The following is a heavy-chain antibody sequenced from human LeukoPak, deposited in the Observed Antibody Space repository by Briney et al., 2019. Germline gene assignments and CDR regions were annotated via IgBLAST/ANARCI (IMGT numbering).Heavy chain of an antibody. CDR1: GITFSNYW. J-gene: IGHJ3*02. CDR3: ATEPGIGYAFDI. CDR2: INPDGSEK. V-gene: IGHV3-7*01. D-gene: IGHD3-10*01. Sequence: GTSLRLSCAASGITFSNYWMSWVRQAPGKGLEWVANINPDGSEKNYAHSVKGRFTISRDNAKNSLSLQTNSLRAEDMAVYYCATEPGIGYAFDIWGQGRMVTVSS.